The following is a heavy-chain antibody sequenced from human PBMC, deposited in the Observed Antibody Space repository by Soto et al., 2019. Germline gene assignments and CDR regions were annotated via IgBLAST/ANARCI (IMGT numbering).Heavy chain of an antibody. Sequence: QVQLVQSGAEVKKPGASVKVSCKASGYTFTSYAMHWVRQAPGQRLEWMGWINAGNGNTKYSQKFQGRVTITRDTSASTAYMELSSLRSEDTAVYYCARHPLVTPQWLEVYYYYGMDVWGQGTTVTVSS. CDR3: ARHPLVTPQWLEVYYYYGMDV. V-gene: IGHV1-3*01. J-gene: IGHJ6*02. CDR2: INAGNGNT. CDR1: GYTFTSYA. D-gene: IGHD6-19*01.